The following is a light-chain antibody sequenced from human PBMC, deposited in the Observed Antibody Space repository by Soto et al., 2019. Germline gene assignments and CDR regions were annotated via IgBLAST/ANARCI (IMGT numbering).Light chain of an antibody. Sequence: DIVMTQSPDSLAVSLGERATINCKSSQSVLYSSNNKNYLAWYQQNPGQPPKLLIYWASTRESGVPDRFSGSGSGTDFTLTINSLQAEDVAVYYCQQYYNTLFTFGPGTKVYIK. CDR1: QSVLYSSNNKNY. V-gene: IGKV4-1*01. CDR3: QQYYNTLFT. CDR2: WAS. J-gene: IGKJ3*01.